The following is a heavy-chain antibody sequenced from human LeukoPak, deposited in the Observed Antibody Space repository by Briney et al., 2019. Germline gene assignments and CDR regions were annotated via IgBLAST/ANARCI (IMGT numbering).Heavy chain of an antibody. J-gene: IGHJ4*02. V-gene: IGHV1-69*13. D-gene: IGHD3-22*01. Sequence: SVKVSCKASGGTFISYAISWVRQAPGQGLEWMGGIIPIFGTANYAQKFQGRVTITADESTSTAYMELSSPRSEDTAVYYCARLAGMYYYDSSGPFDYWGQGTLVTVSS. CDR1: GGTFISYA. CDR3: ARLAGMYYYDSSGPFDY. CDR2: IIPIFGTA.